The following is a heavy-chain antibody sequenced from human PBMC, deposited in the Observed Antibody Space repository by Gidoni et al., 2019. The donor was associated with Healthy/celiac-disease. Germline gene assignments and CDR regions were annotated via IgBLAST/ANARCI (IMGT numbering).Heavy chain of an antibody. Sequence: QVQLVQSGAEVKKPGSSVKVSCKASGGAFSSYAIRWVRQAPGQGLEWMGGIIPIFGTANYAQKFQGRVTITADESTSTAYMELSSLRSEDTAVYYCARDLQSYYYDSSGYYPMGYFDLWGRGTLVTVSS. J-gene: IGHJ2*01. CDR3: ARDLQSYYYDSSGYYPMGYFDL. D-gene: IGHD3-22*01. V-gene: IGHV1-69*01. CDR1: GGAFSSYA. CDR2: IIPIFGTA.